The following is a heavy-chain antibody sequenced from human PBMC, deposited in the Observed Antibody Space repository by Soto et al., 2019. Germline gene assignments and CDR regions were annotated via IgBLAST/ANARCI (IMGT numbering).Heavy chain of an antibody. CDR2: ISYDGSNK. CDR3: ARDPEAVAGVGHNWFDP. J-gene: IGHJ5*02. V-gene: IGHV3-30-3*01. CDR1: GFTFSSYA. Sequence: QVQLVESGGGVVQPGRSLRLSCAASGFTFSSYAMHWVRQAPGKGLEWVAVISYDGSNKYYADSVKGRFTISRDNSKNTLYLQMNSLRAEDTAVYYCARDPEAVAGVGHNWFDPWGQGTLVTVSS. D-gene: IGHD6-19*01.